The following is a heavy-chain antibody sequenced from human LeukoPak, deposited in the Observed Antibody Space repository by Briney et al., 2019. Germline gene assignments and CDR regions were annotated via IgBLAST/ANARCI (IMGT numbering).Heavy chain of an antibody. CDR3: ARDHGGSWGFDP. CDR2: ISYDGSNK. Sequence: PGGSLRLSCAASGFTFSSYAMHWVRQAPGKGLEWVAVISYDGSNKYYADSVKGRFTISRDNSKNTLYLQMNSLRAEDTAVYYCARDHGGSWGFDPWGQGTLVTVSS. D-gene: IGHD1-26*01. V-gene: IGHV3-30-3*01. CDR1: GFTFSSYA. J-gene: IGHJ5*02.